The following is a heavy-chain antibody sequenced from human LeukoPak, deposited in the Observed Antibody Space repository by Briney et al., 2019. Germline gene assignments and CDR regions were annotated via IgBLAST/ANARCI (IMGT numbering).Heavy chain of an antibody. V-gene: IGHV3-66*01. Sequence: GGSLRLSCAASGFIVSTNYMSWVRQAPGKGLEWVSVLYSGGTTYYADSVKGRFTISRDNSKNTPYLQMNSLRAEDTAVYYCAMDSSWLPLKFDYWGQGTLVTVST. CDR1: GFIVSTNY. CDR3: AMDSSWLPLKFDY. J-gene: IGHJ4*02. D-gene: IGHD5-24*01. CDR2: LYSGGTT.